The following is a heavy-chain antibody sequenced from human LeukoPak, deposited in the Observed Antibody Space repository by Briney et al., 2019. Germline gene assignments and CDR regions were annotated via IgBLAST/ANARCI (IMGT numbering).Heavy chain of an antibody. D-gene: IGHD3-22*01. CDR2: IDSTGGST. CDR1: GFTFNAFT. Sequence: GGSLRLSCAASGFTFNAFTMHWVRQAPGKGLQYVSAIDSTGGSTYYANSVKGRFTISRDNSKNTVYLQMGSLRPEDMAAYYCARSPYYDHTGYYDYWGQGTLVTVSS. J-gene: IGHJ4*02. CDR3: ARSPYYDHTGYYDY. V-gene: IGHV3-64*01.